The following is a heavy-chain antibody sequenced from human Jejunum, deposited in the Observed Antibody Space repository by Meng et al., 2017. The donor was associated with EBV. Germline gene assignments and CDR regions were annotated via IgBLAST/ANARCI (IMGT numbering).Heavy chain of an antibody. CDR3: ARYGSGYFPALWY. CDR1: GDSISSSNW. J-gene: IGHJ4*02. D-gene: IGHD3-3*01. CDR2: IYHSGST. V-gene: IGHV4-4*02. Sequence: QVQLQESGPGLVQPSGTLSLIWAVSGDSISSSNWWSWVRQPPGKGLEWIGEIYHSGSTNYNPSLKSRVTISVDKSKNQFSLKLSSVTAADTAVYYCARYGSGYFPALWYWGQGTLVTVSS.